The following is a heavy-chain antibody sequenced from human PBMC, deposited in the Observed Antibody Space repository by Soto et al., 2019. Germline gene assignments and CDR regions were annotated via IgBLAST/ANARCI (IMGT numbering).Heavy chain of an antibody. CDR3: ARSFSMTKSVVDWFDP. Sequence: ASVKVSCKASGYTFTSYYMHWVRQAPGQGLEWMGIINPSGGSTSYAQKFQGRVTMTRDTSTSTVYMELSSLRSEDTAVYYCARSFSMTKSVVDWFDPWGQGTLVTVPQ. V-gene: IGHV1-46*01. J-gene: IGHJ5*02. CDR1: GYTFTSYY. D-gene: IGHD2-15*01. CDR2: INPSGGST.